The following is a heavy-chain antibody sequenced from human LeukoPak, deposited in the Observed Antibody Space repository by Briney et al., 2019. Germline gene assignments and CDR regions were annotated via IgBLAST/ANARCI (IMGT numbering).Heavy chain of an antibody. CDR1: GGSISSGSYY. CDR2: FYTSGST. J-gene: IGHJ3*02. V-gene: IGHV4-61*02. CDR3: ARYDYYDNSARFDI. Sequence: SETLSLTCTVSGGSISSGSYYWSWIRQPARKGVEWIGRFYTSGSTNYSPSLKSRVTISVDTSKNQFSLKLNSVTAADTAVYYCARYDYYDNSARFDIWGQGTMVTVSS. D-gene: IGHD3-22*01.